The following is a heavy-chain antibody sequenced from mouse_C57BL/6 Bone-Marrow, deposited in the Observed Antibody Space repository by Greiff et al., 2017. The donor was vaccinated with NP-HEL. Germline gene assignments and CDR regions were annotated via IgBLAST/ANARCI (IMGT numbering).Heavy chain of an antibody. J-gene: IGHJ2*01. Sequence: DVKLQESVAELVRPGASVKLSCTASGFNIKNTYMHWVKQRPEQGLEWIGRIDPANGNTKYAPKFQGKATITADTSSNPAYLQLSSLTSEDTAISYCARGLTRGDYFDYWGQGTTLTVSS. D-gene: IGHD2-2*01. CDR3: ARGLTRGDYFDY. V-gene: IGHV14-3*01. CDR1: GFNIKNTY. CDR2: IDPANGNT.